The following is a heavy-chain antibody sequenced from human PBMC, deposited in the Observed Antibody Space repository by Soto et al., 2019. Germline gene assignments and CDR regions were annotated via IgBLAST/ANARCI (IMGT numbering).Heavy chain of an antibody. D-gene: IGHD3-10*01. J-gene: IGHJ6*02. V-gene: IGHV3-30*18. CDR1: GFTFNSYG. Sequence: GGSLRLSCAASGFTFNSYGMHWVRQAPGKGLEWVAVISFNGGYTYYGESVKGRFTISRDNSKKTLYLQMNSLRAEDTAVYYCAKDFGGWFGDYQYFGMDVWGQGTTVTVSS. CDR2: ISFNGGYT. CDR3: AKDFGGWFGDYQYFGMDV.